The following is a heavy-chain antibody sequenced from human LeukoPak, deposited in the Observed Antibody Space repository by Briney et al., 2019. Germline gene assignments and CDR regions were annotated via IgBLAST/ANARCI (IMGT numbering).Heavy chain of an antibody. Sequence: GGSLRLSCAASGFTFSNSVMGWVRQAPGKGLEWVSAIGGSGDSTYYTDSVTGRFTISRDNSKNTLYLQMNSLRAEDTAVYYCAKARYYYGSGSYSPLDYWGQGTLVTVSS. CDR2: IGGSGDST. CDR3: AKARYYYGSGSYSPLDY. J-gene: IGHJ4*02. CDR1: GFTFSNSV. D-gene: IGHD3-10*01. V-gene: IGHV3-23*01.